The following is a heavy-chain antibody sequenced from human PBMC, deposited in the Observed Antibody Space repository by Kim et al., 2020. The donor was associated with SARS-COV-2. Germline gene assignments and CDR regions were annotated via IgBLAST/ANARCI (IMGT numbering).Heavy chain of an antibody. Sequence: SVKVSYKASGGTFSSYAISWVRQAPGQGLEWMGGIIPIFGTANYAQKFQGRVTITADESTSTAYMELSSLRSEDTAVYYCARGSGNSDILTGYYGDYYYYGMDVWGQGTTVTVSS. J-gene: IGHJ6*02. V-gene: IGHV1-69*13. CDR3: ARGSGNSDILTGYYGDYYYYGMDV. D-gene: IGHD3-9*01. CDR2: IIPIFGTA. CDR1: GGTFSSYA.